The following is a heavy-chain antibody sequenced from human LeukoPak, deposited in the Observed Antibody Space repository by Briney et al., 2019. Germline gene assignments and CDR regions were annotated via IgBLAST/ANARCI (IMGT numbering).Heavy chain of an antibody. J-gene: IGHJ4*02. CDR1: GFTFSSYG. Sequence: PGRSLRLSCAASGFTFSSYGMHWVSQAQGKGLEWVAVISYDGSNKYYADSVKGRFTISRDNSKNTLYLQMNTLRAEDTAVYYCAKPPDDSSPYWGQGTLVTVSS. CDR2: ISYDGSNK. D-gene: IGHD6-19*01. CDR3: AKPPDDSSPY. V-gene: IGHV3-30*18.